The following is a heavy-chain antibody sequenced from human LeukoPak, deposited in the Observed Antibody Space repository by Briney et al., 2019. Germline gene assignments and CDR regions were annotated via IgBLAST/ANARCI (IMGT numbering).Heavy chain of an antibody. J-gene: IGHJ5*02. Sequence: GGSLRLSCAASGFTFDDYAMHWVRQAPGKGLEWVSGISWNSGSIGYADSVKGRFTISRDNAKNSLYLQMNSLRAEDMALYYCARAPLGDWFDPWGQGTLVTVSS. V-gene: IGHV3-9*03. CDR2: ISWNSGSI. CDR3: ARAPLGDWFDP. CDR1: GFTFDDYA. D-gene: IGHD3-16*01.